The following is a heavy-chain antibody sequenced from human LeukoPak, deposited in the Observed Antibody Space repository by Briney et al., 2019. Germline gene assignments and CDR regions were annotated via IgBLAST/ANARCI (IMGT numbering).Heavy chain of an antibody. D-gene: IGHD6-13*01. V-gene: IGHV1-2*02. CDR1: GYTFTGYY. CDR2: INPNCGGT. CDR3: ARLSGYSSSWDDY. J-gene: IGHJ4*02. Sequence: VASVTLSFKSSGYTFTGYYMHWVRQAPGQGLELMGWINPNCGGTNYAQKFQGRVTMTRDTSISTAYMELSRLRSDDTAVYYCARLSGYSSSWDDYWGQGTLVTVSS.